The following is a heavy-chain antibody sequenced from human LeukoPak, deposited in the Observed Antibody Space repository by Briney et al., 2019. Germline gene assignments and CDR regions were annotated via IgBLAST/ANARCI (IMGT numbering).Heavy chain of an antibody. CDR2: IYHSGST. J-gene: IGHJ4*02. CDR1: GITASSYAM. V-gene: IGHV4-4*02. CDR3: ARGNLRYSGSYSDY. D-gene: IGHD1-26*01. Sequence: PGGSLRLSCAASGITASSYAMTWVRQPPGKGLERIGEIYHSGSTNYNPSLKSRVTISLDKSKNQFSLKLSSVTAADTAVYYCARGNLRYSGSYSDYWGQGTLVTVSS.